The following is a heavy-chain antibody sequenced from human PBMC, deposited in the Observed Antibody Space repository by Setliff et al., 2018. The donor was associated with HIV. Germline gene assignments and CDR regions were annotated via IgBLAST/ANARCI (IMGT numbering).Heavy chain of an antibody. CDR3: ARALDSSADIEGYFDF. CDR2: INPNSGGT. CDR1: GYTFIGYN. V-gene: IGHV1-2*02. D-gene: IGHD2-15*01. Sequence: RASVKVSCKASGYTFIGYNMHWVRQAPGQGLEWMGWINPNSGGTNYAQKFQGRVIMTRDTSIGTAYMELSRLRSDDTAVYYCARALDSSADIEGYFDFWGQGMLVTVSS. J-gene: IGHJ4*02.